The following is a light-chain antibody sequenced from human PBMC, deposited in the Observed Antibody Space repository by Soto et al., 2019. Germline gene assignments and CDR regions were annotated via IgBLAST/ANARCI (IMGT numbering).Light chain of an antibody. Sequence: QLVLTQPPSVSGAPGQRVTIPCTGSSSNIGSFYDVHWYQQLPGTDPKLLIYGDNNRPSGVPDRFSGSKSGTAASLAITGLQAEDEADYYCQSYDNSLNHVVFGGGTKVTVL. CDR2: GDN. CDR1: SSNIGSFYD. J-gene: IGLJ2*01. V-gene: IGLV1-40*01. CDR3: QSYDNSLNHVV.